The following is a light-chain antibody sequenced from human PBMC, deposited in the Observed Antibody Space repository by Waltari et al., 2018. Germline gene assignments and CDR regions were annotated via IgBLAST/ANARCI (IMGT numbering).Light chain of an antibody. V-gene: IGLV3-27*01. J-gene: IGLJ2*01. CDR2: KDT. CDR3: HAAADNNWF. CDR1: VLAEKY. Sequence: YDLTQPLSVSVSPGQTATITCSGDVLAEKYVRWFQQKPGQAPTLILYKDTERPSGIPERFSGSRSGSTVTLTNGGALLEDEADYHCHAAADNNWFFGGGTKLTVL.